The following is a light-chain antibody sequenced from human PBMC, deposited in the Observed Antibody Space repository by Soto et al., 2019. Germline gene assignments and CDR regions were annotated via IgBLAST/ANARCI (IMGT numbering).Light chain of an antibody. J-gene: IGKJ1*01. CDR3: QQGYRYPHT. CDR1: QTIHTY. Sequence: IPMTQSPASLPASVGDRVTITCRASQTIHTYLNWYQQKPGKVPKLLSVAASSLQSVVPSSFSGRGSGPDFPRPSSSRLPEAFATYLYQQGYRYPHTFGQGTKVDI. V-gene: IGKV1-39*01. CDR2: AAS.